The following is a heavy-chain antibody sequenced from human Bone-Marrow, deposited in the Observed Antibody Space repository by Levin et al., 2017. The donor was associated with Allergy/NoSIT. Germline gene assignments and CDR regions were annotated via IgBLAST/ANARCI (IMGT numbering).Heavy chain of an antibody. V-gene: IGHV1-69*01. CDR1: GGTFSSYA. J-gene: IGHJ3*02. D-gene: IGHD2-21*02. CDR3: ARGREVVTAIPTYDAFDI. Sequence: KISCKASGGTFSSYAISWVRQAPGQGLEWMGGIIPIFGTANYAQKFQGRVTITADESTSTAYMELSSLRSEDTAVYYCARGREVVTAIPTYDAFDIWGQGTMVTVSS. CDR2: IIPIFGTA.